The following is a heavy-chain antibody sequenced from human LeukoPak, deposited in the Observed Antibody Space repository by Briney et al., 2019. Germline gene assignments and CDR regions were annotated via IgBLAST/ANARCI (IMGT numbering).Heavy chain of an antibody. Sequence: PSETLSLTCTVSGGSISSGSYYWSWIRQPAGKGLEWIGRIYTSGSTNYNPSLKSRVTISVDTSKNQFSLKLSSVTAADTAVYYCASGPDFWSGWSGYWGQGTLVTVSS. J-gene: IGHJ4*02. CDR3: ASGPDFWSGWSGY. CDR2: IYTSGST. D-gene: IGHD3-3*01. V-gene: IGHV4-61*02. CDR1: GGSISSGSYY.